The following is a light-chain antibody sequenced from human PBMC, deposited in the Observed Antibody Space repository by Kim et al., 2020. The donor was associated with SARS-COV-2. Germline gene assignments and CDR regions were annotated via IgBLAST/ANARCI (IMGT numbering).Light chain of an antibody. J-gene: IGLJ3*02. CDR2: RNN. CDR3: SAWDSSLSAWV. V-gene: IGLV10-54*04. CDR1: SNNVVNQG. Sequence: HAGLTQTPSVSKGLRQTATLTCTVNSNNVVNQGAAWLQQHQGHPPKLLSYRNNNRPAGISERFSASRSRNTASLTIIGLQVEDEADYYCSAWDSSLSAWVFGGVTQLTVL.